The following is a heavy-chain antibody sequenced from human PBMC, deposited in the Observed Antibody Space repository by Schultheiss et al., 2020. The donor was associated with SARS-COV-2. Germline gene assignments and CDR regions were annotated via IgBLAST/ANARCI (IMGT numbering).Heavy chain of an antibody. Sequence: SETLSLTCAVSGGSISSGGYSWSWIRQPPGKGLEWIGYIYHSGSTYYNPSLKSRVTISVDRSKNQFSLKLSSVTAADTAVYYCARAVTGGSNYYYYYYGMDVWGQGTTVTVSS. CDR3: ARAVTGGSNYYYYYYGMDV. CDR1: GGSISSGGYS. V-gene: IGHV4-30-2*01. D-gene: IGHD2-15*01. CDR2: IYHSGST. J-gene: IGHJ6*02.